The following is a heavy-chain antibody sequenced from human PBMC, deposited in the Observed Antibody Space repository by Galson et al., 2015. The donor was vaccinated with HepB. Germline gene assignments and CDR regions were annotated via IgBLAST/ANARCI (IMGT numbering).Heavy chain of an antibody. CDR1: GDSVSSNIAA. J-gene: IGHJ5*02. CDR3: TRSIAGSDA. Sequence: CAISGDSVSSNIAAWNWIRQSPSGGLEWLGRTYYRSKWYNDYAISVKSRITINPDTSKNHFSLQLTSVAPEDTAVYFCTRSIAGSDAWGQGTLVTVSS. V-gene: IGHV6-1*01. D-gene: IGHD2-21*01. CDR2: TYYRSKWYN.